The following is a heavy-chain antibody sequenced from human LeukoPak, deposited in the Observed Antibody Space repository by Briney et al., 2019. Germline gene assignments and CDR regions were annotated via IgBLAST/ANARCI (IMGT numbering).Heavy chain of an antibody. D-gene: IGHD3-10*01. CDR1: GYSMSSGYD. J-gene: IGHJ4*02. CDR2: IYHSGIT. Sequence: SETLSLTCAVYGYSMSSGYDGGGRRQRPGEGGGHIGIIYHSGITYYHPSLNSRVTISVDTSKTQFSVKLSSVPAADTAVYYCARDEVGYYGSGSYFDYWGQGTLVTVSS. CDR3: ARDEVGYYGSGSYFDY. V-gene: IGHV4-38-2*02.